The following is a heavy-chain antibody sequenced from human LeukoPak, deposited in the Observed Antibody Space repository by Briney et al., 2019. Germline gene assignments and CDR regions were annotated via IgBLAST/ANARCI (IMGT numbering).Heavy chain of an antibody. CDR1: GFTFSSYA. CDR3: ARDSNLDY. Sequence: GGSLRLSCAASGFTFSSYAMHWVRQAPGKGLEWVAVISYDGSNKYYADSVKGRFTISRDNSKNTLYLQMNSLRAEDTAVYYCARDSNLDYWGQGTLVTVSS. CDR2: ISYDGSNK. V-gene: IGHV3-30-3*01. J-gene: IGHJ4*02. D-gene: IGHD4-11*01.